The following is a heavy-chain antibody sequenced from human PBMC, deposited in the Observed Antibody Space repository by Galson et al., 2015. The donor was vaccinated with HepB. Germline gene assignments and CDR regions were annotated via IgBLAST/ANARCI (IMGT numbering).Heavy chain of an antibody. J-gene: IGHJ4*02. CDR2: ISVYNGDT. Sequence: SVKVSCKASGYSFSMYGVSWVRQAPGQGLEWMGWISVYNGDTNYAQNLQGRVTMTTDTFTSTAYMELRSLRSDDTAVYYCVRARYSTSPPDYWGQGTLVTVSS. D-gene: IGHD6-6*01. V-gene: IGHV1-18*01. CDR3: VRARYSTSPPDY. CDR1: GYSFSMYG.